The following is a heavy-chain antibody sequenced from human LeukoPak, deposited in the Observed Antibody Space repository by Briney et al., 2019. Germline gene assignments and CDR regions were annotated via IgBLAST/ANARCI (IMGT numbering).Heavy chain of an antibody. D-gene: IGHD2-15*01. CDR2: INHSGST. J-gene: IGHJ6*02. CDR1: GGSFSGYY. V-gene: IGHV4-34*01. Sequence: SETLSLTCAVYGGSFSGYYWSWIRQPPGKGLEWIGEINHSGSTNYNPSLKSRVTISVDTSKNQFSLKLSSVTAADTAVYYCARVGGSGWAPRYYYYGMDVWGQGTTVTVSS. CDR3: ARVGGSGWAPRYYYYGMDV.